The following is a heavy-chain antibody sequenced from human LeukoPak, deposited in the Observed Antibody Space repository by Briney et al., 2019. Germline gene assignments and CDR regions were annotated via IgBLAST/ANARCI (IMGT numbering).Heavy chain of an antibody. J-gene: IGHJ5*02. D-gene: IGHD3-10*01. Sequence: SETLSLTCTVSGGSISKQYWTWVRQSAGKGLEWIGRIYGDGTITYNPSLKSRVTMSVDTSKNQFSLRLTSVTAADTAIYHCTRDSGTTGEVKFDPWGQGILVTVSS. CDR3: TRDSGTTGEVKFDP. CDR2: IYGDGTI. CDR1: GGSISKQY. V-gene: IGHV4-4*07.